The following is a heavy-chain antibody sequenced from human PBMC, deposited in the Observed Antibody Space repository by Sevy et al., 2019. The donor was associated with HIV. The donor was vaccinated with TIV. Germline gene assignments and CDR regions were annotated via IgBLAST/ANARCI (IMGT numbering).Heavy chain of an antibody. CDR1: GFTFSSYG. Sequence: GGSLRLSCAASGFTFSSYGMQWVRQAPGKGLEWVADISYDGRVKYYEDSVKGRFTISRANSENTLYLQMNSLRPEDTAMYYCVKETLASRLITSGNHGFDYWGQGTLVTVSS. V-gene: IGHV3-30*18. CDR3: VKETLASRLITSGNHGFDY. D-gene: IGHD6-6*01. CDR2: ISYDGRVK. J-gene: IGHJ4*02.